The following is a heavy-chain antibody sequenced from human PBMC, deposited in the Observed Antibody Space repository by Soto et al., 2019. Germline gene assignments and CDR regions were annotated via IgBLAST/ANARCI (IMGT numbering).Heavy chain of an antibody. CDR3: AREQYNWKL. D-gene: IGHD1-20*01. CDR1: GVSITSYY. V-gene: IGHV4-59*01. CDR2: VYHTGNT. Sequence: PSETLSLTCSVSGVSITSYYWTWIRHSPGKGLEWIGYVYHTGNTYHNPSLKSRVTISLDTSKNQVSLRLRSVTAADTAVYYCAREQYNWKLWGQGTLVTVSS. J-gene: IGHJ4*02.